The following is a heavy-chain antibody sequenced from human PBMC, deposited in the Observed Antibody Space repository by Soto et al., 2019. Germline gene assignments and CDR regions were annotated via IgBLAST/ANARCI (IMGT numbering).Heavy chain of an antibody. J-gene: IGHJ4*02. Sequence: SVKVSCKASGFTFTTSGVQWMRQARGQGIEWIGWIVVGSGDTNYAQKFQERVTITGDKSTSTAYMELSSLTSEDTAVYYCAAKYTGYDYGYFDSWGQGTQVTVSS. CDR1: GFTFTTSG. V-gene: IGHV1-58*01. CDR2: IVVGSGDT. CDR3: AAKYTGYDYGYFDS. D-gene: IGHD5-12*01.